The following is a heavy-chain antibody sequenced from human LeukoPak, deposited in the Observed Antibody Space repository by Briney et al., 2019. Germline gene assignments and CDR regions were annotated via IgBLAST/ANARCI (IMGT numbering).Heavy chain of an antibody. Sequence: PSETLSFTCTVSGGSISSYYWSWIRQPPGKGLEWIGYIYYSGSTNYNPSLKSRVTISVDTSKNQFSLKLSSVTAADTAVYYYARMDYYDSSASGAFDIWGQGTMVTVSS. CDR3: ARMDYYDSSASGAFDI. D-gene: IGHD3-22*01. CDR2: IYYSGST. CDR1: GGSISSYY. J-gene: IGHJ3*02. V-gene: IGHV4-59*01.